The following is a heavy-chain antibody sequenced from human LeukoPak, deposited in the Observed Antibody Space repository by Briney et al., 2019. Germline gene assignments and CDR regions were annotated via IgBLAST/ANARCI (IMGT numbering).Heavy chain of an antibody. CDR1: GGSFSGHY. J-gene: IGHJ4*02. CDR2: INHSGST. CDR3: ARGSYDYVWGSYRYTSFDY. Sequence: PSETLSLTCAVYGGSFSGHYWSWIRQPPGKGLEWIGEINHSGSTNYNPSLKSRVTISVDTSKNQFSLKLSSVTAADTAVYYCARGSYDYVWGSYRYTSFDYWGQGTLVNVSS. V-gene: IGHV4-34*01. D-gene: IGHD3-16*02.